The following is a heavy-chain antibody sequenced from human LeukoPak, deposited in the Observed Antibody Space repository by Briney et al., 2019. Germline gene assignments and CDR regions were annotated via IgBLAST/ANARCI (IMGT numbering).Heavy chain of an antibody. Sequence: GGSLRLSCAASGFTFSSYTMNWVRQAPGKGLEWVSSITSSSRYITYADSLKGRFTISRDNAKISLYLQMNSLRAEDTAVYYCARDYGGSSPFDYWGQGTLVTVSS. CDR2: ITSSSRYI. D-gene: IGHD4-23*01. J-gene: IGHJ4*02. CDR3: ARDYGGSSPFDY. V-gene: IGHV3-21*01. CDR1: GFTFSSYT.